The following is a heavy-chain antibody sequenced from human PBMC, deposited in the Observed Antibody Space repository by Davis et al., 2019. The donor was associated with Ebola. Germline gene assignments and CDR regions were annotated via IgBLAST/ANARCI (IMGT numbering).Heavy chain of an antibody. V-gene: IGHV1-2*06. D-gene: IGHD3-10*01. CDR1: GYSFTGYY. CDR3: ARLSFGEVGFDY. CDR2: INPYSGGT. Sequence: AASVKVSCKASGYSFTGYYIHWVRQAPGQGLEWMGRINPYSGGTSYAQKFQGRVTMTRDTSISTAYMELSRLRSDDTAVFYCARLSFGEVGFDYWGQGTLVTVSS. J-gene: IGHJ4*02.